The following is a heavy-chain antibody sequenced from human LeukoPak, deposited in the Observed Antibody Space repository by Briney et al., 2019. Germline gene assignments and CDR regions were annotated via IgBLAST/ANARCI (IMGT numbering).Heavy chain of an antibody. D-gene: IGHD4-17*01. CDR2: INHGGRT. CDR1: GGSFSGYY. J-gene: IGHJ4*02. Sequence: SETLSLTCAVYGGSFSGYYWTWIRQPPGKGLEWIGEINHGGRTNYNPSLKSRVSISVDTSKNQFSLKLSSVTAADTAVYYCARTGSTVTMLYPFDHWGQGTLVTVSS. CDR3: ARTGSTVTMLYPFDH. V-gene: IGHV4-34*01.